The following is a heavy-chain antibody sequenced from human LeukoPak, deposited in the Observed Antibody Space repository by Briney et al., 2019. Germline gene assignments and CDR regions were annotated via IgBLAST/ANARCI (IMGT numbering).Heavy chain of an antibody. V-gene: IGHV3-7*01. CDR1: GFTFSSYW. J-gene: IGHJ4*02. CDR3: ARALYNRGWYPDYFDS. CDR2: IKQDGSEK. D-gene: IGHD6-19*01. Sequence: GGSLRLSCAASGFTFSSYWMSWVRQAPGKGLEWVANIKQDGSEKYYVDSVEGRFTISRDNDKNSLYLQMSSLRAEDTAIYYCARALYNRGWYPDYFDSWGQGALVTVSS.